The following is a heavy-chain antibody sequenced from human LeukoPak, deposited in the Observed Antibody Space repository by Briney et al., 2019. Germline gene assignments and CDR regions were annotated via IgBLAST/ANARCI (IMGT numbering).Heavy chain of an antibody. CDR1: GGTFSSYA. D-gene: IGHD2-15*01. CDR2: IIPIFGTA. CDR3: ASPSGYCSGGSCYYYYYYGMDV. J-gene: IGHJ6*02. V-gene: IGHV1-69*13. Sequence: SVTVSCKASGGTFSSYAISWVRQAPGRGLEWMGGIIPIFGTANYAQKFQGRVTITADESTSTAYMELSSLRSEDTAVYYCASPSGYCSGGSCYYYYYYGMDVWGQGTTVTVSS.